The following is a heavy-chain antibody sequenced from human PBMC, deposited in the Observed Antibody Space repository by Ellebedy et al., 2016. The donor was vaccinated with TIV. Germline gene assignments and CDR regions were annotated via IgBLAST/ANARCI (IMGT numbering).Heavy chain of an antibody. V-gene: IGHV3-74*01. CDR3: GRGYSFGSGSAGY. Sequence: GESLKISXAASGFTFTNYWMYWVRQAPGKGLEWVAHVSSDGSVTGYADSVKGRVTISRDNAENTLHLQLDSLRAEDTAVYYCGRGYSFGSGSAGYWGQGTQVTVSS. CDR2: VSSDGSVT. J-gene: IGHJ4*02. CDR1: GFTFTNYW. D-gene: IGHD5-12*01.